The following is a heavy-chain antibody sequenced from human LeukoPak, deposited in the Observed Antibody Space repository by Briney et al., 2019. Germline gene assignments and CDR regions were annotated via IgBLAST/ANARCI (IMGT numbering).Heavy chain of an antibody. J-gene: IGHJ4*02. CDR1: GYTFTGYY. Sequence: ASVKVFCKASGYTFTGYYMHWVRQAPGQGLEWMGWINPNSGGTNYAQKFQGRVTMTRDTSISTAYMELSRLRSDDTAVYYCATDYYDSSGYPDYWGQGTLVTVSS. CDR3: ATDYYDSSGYPDY. D-gene: IGHD3-22*01. CDR2: INPNSGGT. V-gene: IGHV1-2*02.